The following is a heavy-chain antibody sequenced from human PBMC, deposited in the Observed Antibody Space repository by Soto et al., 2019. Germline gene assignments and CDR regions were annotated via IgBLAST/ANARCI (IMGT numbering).Heavy chain of an antibody. V-gene: IGHV1-69*01. CDR2: FIPIYGTA. J-gene: IGHJ5*02. CDR1: GGSINNYA. CDR3: ARGSVSDYGDFVEVDES. Sequence: QVQLVQSVAEVRKPGSSVKVSCKAFGGSINNYALTWVRQAPGQGLEWMGGFIPIYGTANYAQKFRVRVTLTADEFTSTSYMEMSRMRYDDKAVYYCARGSVSDYGDFVEVDESLGQGTLVTGSS. D-gene: IGHD4-17*01.